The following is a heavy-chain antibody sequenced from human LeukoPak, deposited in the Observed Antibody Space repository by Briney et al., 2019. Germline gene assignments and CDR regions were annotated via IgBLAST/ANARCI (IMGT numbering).Heavy chain of an antibody. CDR2: ISSSSSYI. CDR3: ARGSAPTFDY. J-gene: IGHJ4*02. CDR1: GFTFNNYR. Sequence: GGSLRLSCAASGFTFNNYRMNWVRQAPGKGLEWVSSISSSSSYIYYADSVKGRFTISRDNAKNSLYLQMNSLRAEDTAVYYCARGSAPTFDYWGQGTLVTVSS. V-gene: IGHV3-21*01.